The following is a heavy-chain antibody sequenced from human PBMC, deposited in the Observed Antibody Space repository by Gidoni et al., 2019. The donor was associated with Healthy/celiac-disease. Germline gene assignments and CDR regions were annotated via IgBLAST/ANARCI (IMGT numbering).Heavy chain of an antibody. V-gene: IGHV1-46*01. CDR1: GYTFTRYY. D-gene: IGHD3-22*01. Sequence: QVQLVQSGAEVKKPGASVKVSCKASGYTFTRYYMHWVRQAPGQGLEGMGIINPSGGSTSYAQKFQGRVTMTRDTSTSTVYMELSSLRSEDTAVYYCARDSEDSSGYYWRPYFQHWGQGTLVTVSS. CDR2: INPSGGST. CDR3: ARDSEDSSGYYWRPYFQH. J-gene: IGHJ1*01.